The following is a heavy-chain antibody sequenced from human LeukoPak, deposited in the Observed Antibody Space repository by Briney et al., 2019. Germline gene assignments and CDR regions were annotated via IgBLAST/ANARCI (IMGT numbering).Heavy chain of an antibody. CDR3: ARDVLEDYYGSGSYPNWFDP. J-gene: IGHJ5*02. CDR1: GGSISSYY. V-gene: IGHV4-4*07. CDR2: IYTSGST. Sequence: PSETLSLTCTVSGGSISSYYWSWIRQPAGKGLEWIGRIYTSGSTNYNPSLKSRVTMSVDTSKNQFSLKLSSVTAAHTAVYYCARDVLEDYYGSGSYPNWFDPWGQGTLVTVSS. D-gene: IGHD3-10*01.